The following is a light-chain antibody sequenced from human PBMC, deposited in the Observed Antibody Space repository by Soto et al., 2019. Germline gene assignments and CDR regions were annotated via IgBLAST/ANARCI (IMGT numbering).Light chain of an antibody. Sequence: EIGLTQSPGTLSLSPGERATLSCRASQSVSSSYLAWYQQKPGQAPRLLIYGASSRATGIPDRFSGSGSGTDFTLTISRLEPEDFVVYYCQQYGSSPPITFGQGTRLEIK. V-gene: IGKV3-20*01. CDR3: QQYGSSPPIT. CDR2: GAS. J-gene: IGKJ5*01. CDR1: QSVSSSY.